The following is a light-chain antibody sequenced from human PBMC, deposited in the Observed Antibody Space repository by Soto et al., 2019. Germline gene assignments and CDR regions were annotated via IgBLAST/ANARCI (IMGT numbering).Light chain of an antibody. CDR2: DVT. Sequence: QSALTQPRSVSGSPGQSVTISCTGTISDVGDYNFVSWYQQHPGKAPKLMIYDVTKRPSGFPDRFSGSKSGNTASLTISGLQAEDEADYYCCSYAGSYSMVFGGGTKLTVL. V-gene: IGLV2-11*01. CDR3: CSYAGSYSMV. J-gene: IGLJ2*01. CDR1: ISDVGDYNF.